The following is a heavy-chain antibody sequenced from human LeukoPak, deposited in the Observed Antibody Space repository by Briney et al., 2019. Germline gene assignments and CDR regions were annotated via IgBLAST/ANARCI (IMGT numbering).Heavy chain of an antibody. J-gene: IGHJ4*02. V-gene: IGHV3-53*01. CDR1: GFTVSSSF. Sequence: PGGSLRLSCVGSGFTVSSSFMSWVRQAPGKGLEWVSNLYNDAFDSATTYAESVKGRFTISRDNSQNTLNLQMKSLRAEDTAMYYCAREIGGGLHYFHSWGQGTPVTVSS. CDR3: AREIGGGLHYFHS. CDR2: LYNDAFDSAT. D-gene: IGHD1-26*01.